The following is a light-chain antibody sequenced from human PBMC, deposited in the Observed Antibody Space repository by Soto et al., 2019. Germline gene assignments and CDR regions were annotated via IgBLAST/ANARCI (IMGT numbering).Light chain of an antibody. CDR3: QQANSFLS. CDR1: QSVGSY. CDR2: DAS. Sequence: EIVLTQSPVTLSLSPGERATLSCRASQSVGSYFAWYQQKPGQAPRLLIYDASSRATGIPARFSGSGSGTDFTLTISSLEPEDFATYYCQQANSFLSVGPGTKVDIK. J-gene: IGKJ3*01. V-gene: IGKV3-11*01.